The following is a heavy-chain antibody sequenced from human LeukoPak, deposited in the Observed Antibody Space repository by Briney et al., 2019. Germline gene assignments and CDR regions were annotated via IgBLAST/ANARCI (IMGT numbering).Heavy chain of an antibody. V-gene: IGHV3-7*05. Sequence: GGSLRLSCAASGFTFSSYQMTWVRQAPGKGLEWVANIKQDGSEKYYADSVTGRFTISRDNGQNSLFLQMNSLRAEDTAVYYCGRDRGSSSIGWLTAYWGQGTLVTVSS. CDR1: GFTFSSYQ. J-gene: IGHJ4*02. CDR2: IKQDGSEK. CDR3: GRDRGSSSIGWLTAY. D-gene: IGHD6-19*01.